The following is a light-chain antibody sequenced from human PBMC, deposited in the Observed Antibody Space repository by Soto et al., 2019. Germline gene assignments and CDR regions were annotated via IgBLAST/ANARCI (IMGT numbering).Light chain of an antibody. V-gene: IGKV1-39*01. CDR3: QQSYSSPLN. J-gene: IGKJ3*01. CDR1: QSISSY. CDR2: AAS. Sequence: DNQMTQSPSSLSASVGDRVTITCRASQSISSYLNWYQQKPGKAPKLLIYAASSLQSGVPSRFSGSGSGTDFTLTISSLQPEDFATYYCQQSYSSPLNFGPGTKVDIK.